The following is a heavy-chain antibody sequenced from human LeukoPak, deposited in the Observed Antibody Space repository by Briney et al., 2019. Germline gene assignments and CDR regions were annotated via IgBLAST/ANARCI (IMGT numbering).Heavy chain of an antibody. CDR2: ISGSGGST. J-gene: IGHJ4*02. Sequence: GGSQRLSCAASGFTFSSCAMSWVRQAPGKGLEWVSAISGSGGSTYYADSVKGRFTISRDNSKNTLYLQMNSLRAEDTAVYYCAKGAVVVPAAIEMQRPRNYFDYWGQGTLVTVSS. V-gene: IGHV3-23*01. CDR3: AKGAVVVPAAIEMQRPRNYFDY. CDR1: GFTFSSCA. D-gene: IGHD2-2*02.